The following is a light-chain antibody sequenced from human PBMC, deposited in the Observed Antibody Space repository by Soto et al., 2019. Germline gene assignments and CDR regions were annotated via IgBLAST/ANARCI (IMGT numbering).Light chain of an antibody. V-gene: IGKV3-20*01. J-gene: IGKJ4*01. CDR1: QSVSSSF. CDR3: QQYGSSPLT. Sequence: EIVLTQSPGTLSLSPGERATLSCRASQSVSSSFLAWYQQKPGQAPRLLIYGASSSATSIPDRFSGSGSGTDFTLTISRLEPEDVEVYYCQQYGSSPLTFGGGTKVVIK. CDR2: GAS.